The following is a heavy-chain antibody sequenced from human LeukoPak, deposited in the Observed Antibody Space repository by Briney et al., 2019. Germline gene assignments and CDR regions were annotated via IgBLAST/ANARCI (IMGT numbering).Heavy chain of an antibody. D-gene: IGHD2-2*01. CDR3: ARVNRYCSSTSCYFAFDWFDP. CDR1: GYTFTSYD. Sequence: ASVKVSCKASGYTFTSYDINWVRQATGQGLEWMGWMNPNSGNTGYAQKFQGRVTMTRNTSISTAHMELSSLRSEDTAVYYCARVNRYCSSTSCYFAFDWFDPWGQGTLVTVSS. J-gene: IGHJ5*02. V-gene: IGHV1-8*01. CDR2: MNPNSGNT.